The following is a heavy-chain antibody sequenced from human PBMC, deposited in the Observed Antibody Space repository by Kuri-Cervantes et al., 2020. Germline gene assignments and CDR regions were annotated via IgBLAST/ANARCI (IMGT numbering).Heavy chain of an antibody. CDR1: GGSVGSHY. V-gene: IGHV4-59*02. D-gene: IGHD3-22*01. Sequence: SETLSLTCTVSGGSVGSHYWSWIRQPPGKGLEWIGYIYHTGNIKYNPSLKSRVTISMDTSKNHFSLRLSSVTAADTAVYYCASGYFVSSGYPISEYFQHWGQGTLVTVSS. CDR3: ASGYFVSSGYPISEYFQH. CDR2: IYHTGNI. J-gene: IGHJ1*01.